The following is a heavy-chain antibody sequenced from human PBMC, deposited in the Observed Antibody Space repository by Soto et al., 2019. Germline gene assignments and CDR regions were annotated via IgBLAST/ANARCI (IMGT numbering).Heavy chain of an antibody. Sequence: GGSLRLSCAASGFTFSSYAMSWVRQAPGKGLEWVSAISGSGGSTYYADSVKGRFTISRDNSKNTLYLQMNSLRAEDTAVYYCAKFRGACHRRSGCGSPFDYWGQGTLVTVSS. CDR2: ISGSGGST. CDR3: AKFRGACHRRSGCGSPFDY. J-gene: IGHJ4*02. D-gene: IGHD6-19*01. CDR1: GFTFSSYA. V-gene: IGHV3-23*01.